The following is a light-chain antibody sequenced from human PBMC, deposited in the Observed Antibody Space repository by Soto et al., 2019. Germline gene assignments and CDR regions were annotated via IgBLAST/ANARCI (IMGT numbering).Light chain of an antibody. CDR1: SSDVGGYNY. Sequence: QSALTQPASVSGSPGQSITISCTGTSSDVGGYNYVSWYQQHPGKAPKLMIYDVSNRPSGVSTRFSASKSGNTASLTISGLQAEDEADYYCSSYTSSSPIGVFGGGTKVTVL. CDR3: SSYTSSSPIGV. CDR2: DVS. J-gene: IGLJ2*01. V-gene: IGLV2-14*01.